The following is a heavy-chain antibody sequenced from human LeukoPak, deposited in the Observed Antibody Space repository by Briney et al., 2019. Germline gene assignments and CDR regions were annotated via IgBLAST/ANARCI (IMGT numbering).Heavy chain of an antibody. J-gene: IGHJ5*02. D-gene: IGHD3-10*01. Sequence: PGGSLRLSCAASGFTFSSYVMHWVRQAPGKGLEWVAVISYDGSNKYYADSVKGRFTISRDNSKNTLYLQMNSLRAEDTAVYYCAREPDFGESGWFDPWGQGTLVTVSS. CDR3: AREPDFGESGWFDP. CDR1: GFTFSSYV. V-gene: IGHV3-30-3*01. CDR2: ISYDGSNK.